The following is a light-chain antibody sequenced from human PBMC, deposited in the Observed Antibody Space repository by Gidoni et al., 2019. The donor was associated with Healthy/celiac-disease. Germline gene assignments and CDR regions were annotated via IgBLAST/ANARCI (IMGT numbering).Light chain of an antibody. J-gene: IGLJ2*01. Sequence: SSELTSDPAVSVALGQTVRITCQGDSLRSYYASWYQQKPGQAPVPVIYGKNNRPSGIPDRCTGSSSGNTASVTITGAQAEDEADYYCNARDRSGNHPVVFGGGTKLTVL. V-gene: IGLV3-19*01. CDR3: NARDRSGNHPVV. CDR2: GKN. CDR1: SLRSYY.